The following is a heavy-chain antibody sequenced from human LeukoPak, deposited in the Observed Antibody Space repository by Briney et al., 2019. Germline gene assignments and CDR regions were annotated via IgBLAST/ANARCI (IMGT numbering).Heavy chain of an antibody. CDR3: ARRGGGYNAYYHYYMDV. V-gene: IGHV4-34*01. Sequence: PSETLSLTCAVYGGSFSGYYWSWIRQPPGKGLEWIGEINHSGSTNYNPSLKSRVTISVDTSKNQFSLKLSSVTAADTAVYYCARRGGGYNAYYHYYMDVWGKGTTVTVSS. CDR2: INHSGST. CDR1: GGSFSGYY. D-gene: IGHD5-18*01. J-gene: IGHJ6*03.